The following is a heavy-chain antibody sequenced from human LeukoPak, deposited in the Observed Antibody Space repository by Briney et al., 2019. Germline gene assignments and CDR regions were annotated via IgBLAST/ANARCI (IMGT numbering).Heavy chain of an antibody. CDR1: GGSLSSYY. D-gene: IGHD6-13*01. V-gene: IGHV4-59*01. CDR2: IYYSGST. J-gene: IGHJ4*02. CDR3: ARDHGYSSSWYGY. Sequence: PSETLSLTCTVSGGSLSSYYWSWIRQPPGKGLEWIGYIYYSGSTNYNPSLKSRVTISVDTSKNQFSLKLSSVTAADTAVYYCARDHGYSSSWYGYWGQGTLVTVSS.